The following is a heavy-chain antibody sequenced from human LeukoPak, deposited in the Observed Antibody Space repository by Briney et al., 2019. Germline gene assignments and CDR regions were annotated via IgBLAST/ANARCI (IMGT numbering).Heavy chain of an antibody. CDR2: ISPYNNKT. CDR1: GYTFANYG. CDR3: ARASGSPGKVDY. J-gene: IGHJ4*02. V-gene: IGHV1-18*01. Sequence: GASVKVSCRTSGYTFANYGFSWVRQAPGQGLEWMGWISPYNNKTNYVQKFQDRLTLTTDTSTSTAFMELRSLRSDDTAVYYCARASGSPGKVDYWGQGTLVTVSS. D-gene: IGHD3-10*01.